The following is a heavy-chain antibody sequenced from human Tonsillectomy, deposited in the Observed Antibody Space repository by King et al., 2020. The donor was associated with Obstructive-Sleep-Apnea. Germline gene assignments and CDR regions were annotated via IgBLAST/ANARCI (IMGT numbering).Heavy chain of an antibody. CDR3: ARNTEHYYYYGMDV. J-gene: IGHJ6*02. Sequence: VQLQESGPGLVKPSETLSLTCTVSGDSISSYYWSWIRQPPGKGLEWIGYIYYSGSTKYNPSLKSRVTISVDTSKKQFSLKLSSVTAADTAVYYCARNTEHYYYYGMDVWGQGTTVTVSS. V-gene: IGHV4-59*08. D-gene: IGHD1-26*01. CDR2: IYYSGST. CDR1: GDSISSYY.